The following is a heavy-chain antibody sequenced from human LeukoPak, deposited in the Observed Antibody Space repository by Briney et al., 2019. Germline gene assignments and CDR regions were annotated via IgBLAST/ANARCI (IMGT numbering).Heavy chain of an antibody. CDR3: ARGVSPLNYYFDH. D-gene: IGHD6-13*01. Sequence: PGGSLRLSCAASGFTFSTYWMHWVRQAPGKGLVWVSRINSDGSDTSYADSVKGRFTISRDNAKNTLYLQMNSLRAEDTAVYYCARGVSPLNYYFDHWGQGTLVTVSS. J-gene: IGHJ4*02. CDR1: GFTFSTYW. V-gene: IGHV3-74*01. CDR2: INSDGSDT.